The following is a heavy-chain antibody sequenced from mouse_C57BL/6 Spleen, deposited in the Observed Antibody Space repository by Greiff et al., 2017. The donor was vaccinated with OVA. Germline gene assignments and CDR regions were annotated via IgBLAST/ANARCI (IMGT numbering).Heavy chain of an antibody. D-gene: IGHD1-1*01. CDR2: INPNNGGT. Sequence: VQLQQSGPELVKPGASVKMSCKASGYTFTDYNMHWVKQSHGKSLEWIGYINPNNGGTSYNQKFKGKATLTVNKSSSTAYMELRSLTSEDSAVYYCARTGDYGSSWFAYWGQGTLVTVSA. CDR3: ARTGDYGSSWFAY. J-gene: IGHJ3*01. V-gene: IGHV1-22*01. CDR1: GYTFTDYN.